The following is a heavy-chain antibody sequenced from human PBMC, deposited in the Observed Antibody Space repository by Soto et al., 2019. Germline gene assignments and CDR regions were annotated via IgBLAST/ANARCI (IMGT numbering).Heavy chain of an antibody. D-gene: IGHD3-3*01. Sequence: SETLSLTCTVSGGSISSYYWSWIRQPPGKGLEWIGYIYYSGSTNYNPSLKSRVTISVDTSKNQFSLKLSSVTAADTAVYYCARAPYYDFWSGPKTIRSYGMDVWGQGTTVTVSS. CDR2: IYYSGST. V-gene: IGHV4-59*12. J-gene: IGHJ6*02. CDR3: ARAPYYDFWSGPKTIRSYGMDV. CDR1: GGSISSYY.